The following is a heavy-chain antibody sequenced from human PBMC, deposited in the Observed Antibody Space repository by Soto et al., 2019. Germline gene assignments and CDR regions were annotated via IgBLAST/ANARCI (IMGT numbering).Heavy chain of an antibody. CDR2: INHSGST. D-gene: IGHD1-20*01. J-gene: IGHJ4*02. V-gene: IGHV4-34*01. CDR1: GGSFSGYY. Sequence: SETLSLTCAVYGGSFSGYYWSWIRQPPGKGLEWIGEINHSGSTNYNPSLKSRVTISVDTSKNQFSLKLSSVTAADTAVYYCARGITRPGSDYWGQGTLVTVSS. CDR3: ARGITRPGSDY.